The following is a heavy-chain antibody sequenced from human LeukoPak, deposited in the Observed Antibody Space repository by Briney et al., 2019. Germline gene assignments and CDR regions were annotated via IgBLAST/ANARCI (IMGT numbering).Heavy chain of an antibody. D-gene: IGHD5-24*01. CDR2: IYYSGST. CDR3: AGAEMATIIAPTSPYWYFDL. V-gene: IGHV4-39*07. Sequence: PSETLSLTCTVSGGSISSSSYYWGWIRQPPGKGLEWIGSIYYSGSTYYNPSLKSRVTISVDKSKNQFSLKLSSVTAADTAVYYCAGAEMATIIAPTSPYWYFDLWGRGTLVTVSS. J-gene: IGHJ2*01. CDR1: GGSISSSSYY.